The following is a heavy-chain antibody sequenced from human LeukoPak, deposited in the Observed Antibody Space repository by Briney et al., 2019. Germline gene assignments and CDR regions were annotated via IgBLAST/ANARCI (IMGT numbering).Heavy chain of an antibody. CDR1: GFTFSGYW. J-gene: IGHJ3*02. CDR2: IKQDGSEK. Sequence: GGSLRLSCAASGFTFSGYWMSWVRQAPGKGLKWVANIKQDGSEKYYVDSVKGRFTISRDNSKNTLYLQMGSLRAEDMAVYYCARVPAAVDAFDIWGQGTMVTVSS. D-gene: IGHD2-2*01. V-gene: IGHV3-7*01. CDR3: ARVPAAVDAFDI.